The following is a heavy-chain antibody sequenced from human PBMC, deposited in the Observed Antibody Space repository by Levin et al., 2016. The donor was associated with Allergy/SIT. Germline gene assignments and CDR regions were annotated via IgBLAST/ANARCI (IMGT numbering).Heavy chain of an antibody. CDR2: FDPEDGET. Sequence: ASVKVSCKVSGYTLTELSMHWVRQAPGKGLEWMGGFDPEDGETIYAQKFQGRVTMTEDTSTDTAYMELSSLRSEDTAVYYCATALGYNWNWSYWGQGTLVTVSS. CDR1: GYTLTELS. CDR3: ATALGYNWNWSY. J-gene: IGHJ4*02. V-gene: IGHV1-24*01. D-gene: IGHD1-1*01.